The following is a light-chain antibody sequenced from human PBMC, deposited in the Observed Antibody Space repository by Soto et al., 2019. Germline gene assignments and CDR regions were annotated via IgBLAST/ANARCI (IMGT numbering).Light chain of an antibody. V-gene: IGLV1-51*01. CDR3: GTWDSSMSAYV. J-gene: IGLJ1*01. CDR2: DNN. CDR1: SCNIGNNY. Sequence: QSVLTQPPSVSAAPGQMVTISCSGSSCNIGNNYVSWYQQLPGTAPKLLIYDNNKRPSGIPDRFSGSKSGTSATLGITGLQTGDEADYYCGTWDSSMSAYVFGTGTKVTVL.